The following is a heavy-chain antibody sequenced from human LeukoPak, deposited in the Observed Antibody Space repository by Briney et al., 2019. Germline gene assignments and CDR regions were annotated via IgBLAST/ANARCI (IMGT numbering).Heavy chain of an antibody. CDR3: AREMGGNALDY. CDR1: GFTFSSYA. V-gene: IGHV3-30*04. D-gene: IGHD4-23*01. J-gene: IGHJ4*02. CDR2: ISYDGSNK. Sequence: GGSLRLSCAASGFTFSSYAMHWVRQAPGKGLEWVAVISYDGSNKYYADSVKGRFTISRDNSKNTLYLQMNSPRAEDTAVYYCAREMGGNALDYWGQGTLVTVSS.